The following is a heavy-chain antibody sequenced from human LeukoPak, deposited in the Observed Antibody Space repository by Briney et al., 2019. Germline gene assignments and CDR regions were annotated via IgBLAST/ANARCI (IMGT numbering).Heavy chain of an antibody. V-gene: IGHV4-39*01. Sequence: SETLSLTCTVSGGSISSSPYYWGWIRQPPGKGLEWIGTIYYRGSTYSNPSLNSRVTISLDTSKNQFSLRLRSVTAANTALYYCARHYLSDGILSTFDPWGQGTLVTVSS. CDR2: IYYRGST. CDR3: ARHYLSDGILSTFDP. J-gene: IGHJ5*02. D-gene: IGHD2-2*01. CDR1: GGSISSSPYY.